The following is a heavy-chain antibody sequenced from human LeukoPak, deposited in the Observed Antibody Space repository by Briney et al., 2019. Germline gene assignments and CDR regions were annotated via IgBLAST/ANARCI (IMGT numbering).Heavy chain of an antibody. CDR3: ARGKSYYNAIDY. V-gene: IGHV4-34*01. J-gene: IGHJ4*02. D-gene: IGHD3-10*01. Sequence: SEILPLTCAVYGGSFSGYYWSWIRQPPGKGLEWIGEINHSGSTNYNPSLKSRVTISVDTSKNQFSLKLSSVTAADTAVYYCARGKSYYNAIDYWGQGTLVTVSS. CDR1: GGSFSGYY. CDR2: INHSGST.